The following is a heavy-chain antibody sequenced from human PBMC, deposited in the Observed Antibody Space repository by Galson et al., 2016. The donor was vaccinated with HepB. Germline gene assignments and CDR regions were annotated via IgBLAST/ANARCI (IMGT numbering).Heavy chain of an antibody. CDR1: GFTFSKFS. CDR2: IGSSGSPI. CDR3: ARGLYYYSFDL. V-gene: IGHV3-48*02. D-gene: IGHD3-10*01. J-gene: IGHJ3*01. Sequence: SLRLSCAASGFTFSKFSMDWVRQAPGKGLEWLSHIGSSGSPIYYADSVKGRFTISRDNARDSVWLQMNSLRDDDTAVYYCARGLYYYSFDLWGQGTMVTVSS.